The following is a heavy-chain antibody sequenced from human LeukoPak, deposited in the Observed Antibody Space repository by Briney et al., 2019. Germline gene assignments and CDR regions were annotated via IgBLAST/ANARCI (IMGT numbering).Heavy chain of an antibody. CDR2: ISGSDGST. CDR3: AKEPTDYYDTSGYYLSDY. Sequence: GGSLRLSCAASGFTFSSYAMSWVPQAPGKGLEWVSAISGSDGSTYYADSVKGRFTICRDNSKNTLYLQMNSLRAEDTAVYYFAKEPTDYYDTSGYYLSDYWGQGTLVTVSS. V-gene: IGHV3-23*01. CDR1: GFTFSSYA. D-gene: IGHD3-22*01. J-gene: IGHJ4*02.